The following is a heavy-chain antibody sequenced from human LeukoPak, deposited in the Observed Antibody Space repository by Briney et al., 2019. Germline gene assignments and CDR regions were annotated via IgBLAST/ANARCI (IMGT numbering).Heavy chain of an antibody. CDR3: ARDPPHRFTMIEKDS. CDR1: GFTFTTYW. J-gene: IGHJ4*02. CDR2: INGDGSHK. Sequence: PGGSLRLSCAASGFTFTTYWMTWVRQAPGKGLEWVANINGDGSHKNYLDSVKGRFTISRDNTKNSVDLQLNSLRAEDTAVYYCARDPPHRFTMIEKDSWGQGTLVTVSS. D-gene: IGHD3-22*01. V-gene: IGHV3-7*01.